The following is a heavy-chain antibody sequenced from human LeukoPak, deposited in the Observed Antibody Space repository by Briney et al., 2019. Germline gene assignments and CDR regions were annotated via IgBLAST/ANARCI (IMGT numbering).Heavy chain of an antibody. CDR2: IYSGGST. Sequence: PGGSLRLSCAASGFTVSSNYMSWVRQAPGRGLEWVSVIYSGGSTYYADSVKGRFTISRDNSKNTLYLQMNSLRAEDTAVYYCASSGYDSYYFDYWGQGTLVTVSS. D-gene: IGHD5-12*01. V-gene: IGHV3-53*01. CDR1: GFTVSSNY. J-gene: IGHJ4*02. CDR3: ASSGYDSYYFDY.